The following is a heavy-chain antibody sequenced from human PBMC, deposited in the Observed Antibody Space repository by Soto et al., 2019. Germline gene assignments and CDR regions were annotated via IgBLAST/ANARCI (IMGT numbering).Heavy chain of an antibody. CDR1: GFTFSSYA. V-gene: IGHV3-23*01. J-gene: IGHJ6*02. CDR3: AKASAMPGFYYYYGMDV. CDR2: ISGSGGST. Sequence: EVQLLESGGGLVQPGGSLRLSCAASGFTFSSYAMSWVRQAPGKGLEWVSAISGSGGSTYYADSVKGRFTISRDNSKNTLYLQMNSLRAEDTAVYYCAKASAMPGFYYYYGMDVWGQGTTVTVSS. D-gene: IGHD2-2*01.